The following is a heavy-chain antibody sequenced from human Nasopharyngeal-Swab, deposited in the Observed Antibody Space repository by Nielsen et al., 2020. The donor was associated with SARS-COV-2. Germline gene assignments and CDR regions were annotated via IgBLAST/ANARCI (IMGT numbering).Heavy chain of an antibody. J-gene: IGHJ5*02. CDR3: ARHWQYCSSTSCYHRGWFDP. Sequence: GESLKISCKGSGYSFTSYWIGWVRQMPGKGLEWMGIIYPGDSDTRYSPSFQGQVTISADKSISTAYLQWSSLKASDTAMYYCARHWQYCSSTSCYHRGWFDPWGQGTLVTVSS. V-gene: IGHV5-51*01. CDR1: GYSFTSYW. CDR2: IYPGDSDT. D-gene: IGHD2-2*01.